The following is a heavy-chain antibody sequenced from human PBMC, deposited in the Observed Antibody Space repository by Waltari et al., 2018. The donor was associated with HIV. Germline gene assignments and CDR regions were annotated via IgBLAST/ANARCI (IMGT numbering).Heavy chain of an antibody. D-gene: IGHD2-21*02. V-gene: IGHV7-4-1*02. CDR3: ARGSYCGGDCYSGGDWFDP. CDR2: FNTNTGNP. Sequence: QVQLVQSGSELKKPGASVNVFCKASGYTFINYAMNWVRQDPGQGLEWMGWFNTNTGNPTYAQGFTVRFVFSLDTSVRTAYLQISSLKAEDTAVYYCARGSYCGGDCYSGGDWFDPWGQGTLVTVSS. CDR1: GYTFINYA. J-gene: IGHJ5*02.